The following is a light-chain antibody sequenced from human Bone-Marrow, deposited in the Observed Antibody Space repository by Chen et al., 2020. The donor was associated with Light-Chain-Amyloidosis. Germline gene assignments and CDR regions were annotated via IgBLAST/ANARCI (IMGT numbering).Light chain of an antibody. CDR3: CSYAGSYTWV. J-gene: IGLJ2*01. Sequence: QSALTQPRSVSGSPGQSVTISCTGTSSDVGGYNYVSWYQQHPGKAPKLMIYDVSKRPSGVPDRFSSSQSGNTASLTISGLQAEDEADYYCCSYAGSYTWVFGGGTKLTVL. CDR1: SSDVGGYNY. V-gene: IGLV2-11*01. CDR2: DVS.